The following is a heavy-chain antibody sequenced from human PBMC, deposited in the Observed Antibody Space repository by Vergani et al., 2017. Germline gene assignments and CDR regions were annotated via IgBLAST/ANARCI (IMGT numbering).Heavy chain of an antibody. J-gene: IGHJ6*02. D-gene: IGHD5-12*01. CDR1: GFTFSSYS. Sequence: EVQLVESGGGLVKPGGSLRLSCAASGFTFSSYSMNWVRQAPGKGLEWVSSISSSSSYIYYADSVKGRFTLSRDNAKNSLYLQMNSLRAEDTAVYYCAGDGRPCSGYDSGGGHYYYDYGMDVWGQ. V-gene: IGHV3-21*01. CDR3: AGDGRPCSGYDSGGGHYYYDYGMDV. CDR2: ISSSSSYI.